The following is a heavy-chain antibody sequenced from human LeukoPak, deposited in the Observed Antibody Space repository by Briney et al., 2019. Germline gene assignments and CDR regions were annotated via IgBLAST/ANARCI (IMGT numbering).Heavy chain of an antibody. J-gene: IGHJ5*02. CDR1: GFTFSSYW. V-gene: IGHV3-7*01. D-gene: IGHD1-1*01. Sequence: PGGSLRLSCAASGFTFSSYWMGWVRQAPGKGLEWVANIKQDGSEKYHVDSVKGRFTISRDNAKNSLYLQMNSLRAEDTAVYYCAREPGTTGTTLWFDPWGQGTLVTVSS. CDR2: IKQDGSEK. CDR3: AREPGTTGTTLWFDP.